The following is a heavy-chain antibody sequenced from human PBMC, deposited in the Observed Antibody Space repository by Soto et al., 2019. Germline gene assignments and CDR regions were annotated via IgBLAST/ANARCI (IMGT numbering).Heavy chain of an antibody. CDR1: GGTFSSYA. CDR3: ARDRPYSSSSKNLYYYYGMDV. V-gene: IGHV1-69*13. D-gene: IGHD6-6*01. J-gene: IGHJ6*02. Sequence: SVKVSCKASGGTFSSYAISWVRQAPGQGLEWMGGIIPIFGTANYAQKFQGRVTITADESTSTAYMELSSLRSEDTAVYYCARDRPYSSSSKNLYYYYGMDVWGQGTTVTVSS. CDR2: IIPIFGTA.